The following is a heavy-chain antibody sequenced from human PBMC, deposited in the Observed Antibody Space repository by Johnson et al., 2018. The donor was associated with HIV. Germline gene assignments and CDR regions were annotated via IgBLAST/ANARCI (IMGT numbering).Heavy chain of an antibody. V-gene: IGHV3-30*04. CDR3: AKEGSGYFHAFYI. J-gene: IGHJ3*02. CDR2: ISYDGSNK. Sequence: QVQLVESGGGLVQPGGSLRLSCAASGFTFSSYAMHWVRQAPGKGLEWVAVISYDGSNKYYADSVKGRFTISRDNSKNTLYLQMNSLRAEDTAVYYCAKEGSGYFHAFYIWGQGTMVTVSS. D-gene: IGHD3-22*01. CDR1: GFTFSSYA.